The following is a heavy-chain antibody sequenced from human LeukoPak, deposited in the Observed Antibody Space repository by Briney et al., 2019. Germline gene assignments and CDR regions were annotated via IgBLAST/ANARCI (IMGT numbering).Heavy chain of an antibody. CDR2: IYSSGST. CDR3: ARXXYCGDDXYXDS. V-gene: IGHV4-4*07. Sequence: SETLSLTCTVSGGSISDYFWSWIRQPAGKGLEWIGRIYSSGSTLYNPSLKSRVTMSVDTTKNQFSLRLTSVNAADTAVYYCARXXYCGDDXYXDSWGRXXXFTV. J-gene: IGHJ4*02. CDR1: GGSISDYF. D-gene: IGHD2-21*01.